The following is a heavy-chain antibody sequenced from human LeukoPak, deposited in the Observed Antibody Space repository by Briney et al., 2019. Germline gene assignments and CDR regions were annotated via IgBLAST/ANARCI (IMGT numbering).Heavy chain of an antibody. V-gene: IGHV3-7*01. D-gene: IGHD1-26*01. CDR1: GFTFSNYW. CDR3: ARSGKWEPYDY. Sequence: PGGSLRLSCAASGFTFSNYWMTWVRQAPGKGLEWVANIKQDGSEKYYVDSVKGRFTISRDNAKNSLFLQMNSLRAEDTAVYYCARSGKWEPYDYWGQGTLVTVS. J-gene: IGHJ4*02. CDR2: IKQDGSEK.